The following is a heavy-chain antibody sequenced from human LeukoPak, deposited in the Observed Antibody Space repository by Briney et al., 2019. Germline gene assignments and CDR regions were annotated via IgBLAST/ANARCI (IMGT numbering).Heavy chain of an antibody. CDR1: GGSFSGYY. Sequence: PSETLSLTCAVYGGSFSGYYWSWIRQPPGKGLGWIGEINHSGSTNYNPSLKSRVTISVDTSKNQFSLKLSSVTAADTAVYYCARADRDGYNYYKFDPWGQGTLVTVSS. CDR2: INHSGST. D-gene: IGHD5-24*01. CDR3: ARADRDGYNYYKFDP. J-gene: IGHJ5*02. V-gene: IGHV4-34*01.